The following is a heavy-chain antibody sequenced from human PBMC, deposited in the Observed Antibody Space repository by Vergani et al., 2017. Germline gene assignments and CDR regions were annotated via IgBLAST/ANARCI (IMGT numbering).Heavy chain of an antibody. Sequence: EVHLLESGGGQVEAGGSLRLSCVASGFTFSNSAMSWVRQTSGKGLEWLGYIRNKGFDGATQYAPSLKGRFTISRDDSKSIAYLQMNFLKVEDTAVYYCTRRYCTITDCYEGGFDIWGQGKTVTVSS. CDR2: IRNKGFDGAT. V-gene: IGHV3-49*04. CDR1: GFTFSNSA. D-gene: IGHD2-2*01. J-gene: IGHJ3*02. CDR3: TRRYCTITDCYEGGFDI.